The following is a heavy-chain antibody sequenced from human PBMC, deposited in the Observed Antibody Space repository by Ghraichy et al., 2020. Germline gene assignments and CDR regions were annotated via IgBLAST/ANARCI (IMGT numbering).Heavy chain of an antibody. V-gene: IGHV3-74*01. J-gene: IGHJ4*02. CDR2: INNDGSNT. Sequence: GGSLRLSCAASGFTFSSFWMHWVRQAPGKGLVWVSRINNDGSNTIYMDSVKGRFTSSRDNAKNTLFLQMNNLRAEDTAVYYCVRGVTRPSDWGQGTLVTVSS. CDR1: GFTFSSFW. CDR3: VRGVTRPSD. D-gene: IGHD1-1*01.